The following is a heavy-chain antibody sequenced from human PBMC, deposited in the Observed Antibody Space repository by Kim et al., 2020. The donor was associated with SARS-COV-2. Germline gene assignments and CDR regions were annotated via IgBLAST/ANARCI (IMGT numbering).Heavy chain of an antibody. Sequence: SETLSLTCTVSGGSISSSSYYWGWIRQPPGKGLEWIGSIYYSGSTYYNPSLKSRVTISVDTSKNQFSLKLSSVTAADTAVYYCARPLGDCSSTSCCADYYYYGMDVWGQGTTVTVSS. V-gene: IGHV4-39*01. CDR1: GGSISSSSYY. D-gene: IGHD2-2*03. J-gene: IGHJ6*02. CDR3: ARPLGDCSSTSCCADYYYYGMDV. CDR2: IYYSGST.